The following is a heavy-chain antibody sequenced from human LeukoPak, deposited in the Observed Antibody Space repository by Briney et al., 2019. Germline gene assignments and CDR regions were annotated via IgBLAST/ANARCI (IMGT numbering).Heavy chain of an antibody. CDR1: GFTFITYS. J-gene: IGHJ4*02. Sequence: PGGSLRLSCAASGFTFITYSMNWVRQAPGKGLEWVSYISSSSSTIYYADSVKGRFTISRDNAKNSLYLQMNTLRDEDTAVYYCARDTMVRGVNPPYHFDYWGQGTLVTVSS. CDR2: ISSSSSTI. V-gene: IGHV3-48*02. D-gene: IGHD3-10*01. CDR3: ARDTMVRGVNPPYHFDY.